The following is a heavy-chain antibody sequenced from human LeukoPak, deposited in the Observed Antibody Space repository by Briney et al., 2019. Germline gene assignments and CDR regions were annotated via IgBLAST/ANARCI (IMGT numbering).Heavy chain of an antibody. D-gene: IGHD2-21*01. J-gene: IGHJ4*02. Sequence: GGSLRLSCAASGFTSRSYWMSWVRQAPGKGLEWVANIKQDGSEKYYVDSVKGRFTVSRDNAKNSLYLQMNSLRADDTAVYYCARLEHGDYGIDYWGQGTLVTVSS. CDR3: ARLEHGDYGIDY. CDR1: GFTSRSYW. V-gene: IGHV3-7*05. CDR2: IKQDGSEK.